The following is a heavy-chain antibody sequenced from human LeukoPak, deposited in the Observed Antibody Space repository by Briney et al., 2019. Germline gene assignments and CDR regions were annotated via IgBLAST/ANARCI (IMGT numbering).Heavy chain of an antibody. D-gene: IGHD6-19*01. V-gene: IGHV3-23*01. CDR2: ISGSGGST. J-gene: IGHJ4*02. CDR3: AVDPTSKRWLAEGGFDY. CDR1: GFTFSSYA. Sequence: GGSLRLSCAASGFTFSSYAMSWVRQAPGKGLEWVSAISGSGGSTYYADSVKGRFTISRDNSKNTLYLQMNSLRAEDTAVYYCAVDPTSKRWLAEGGFDYWGQGTLVTVSS.